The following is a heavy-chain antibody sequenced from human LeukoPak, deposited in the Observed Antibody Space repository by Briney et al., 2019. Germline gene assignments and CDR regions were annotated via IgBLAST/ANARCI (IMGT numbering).Heavy chain of an antibody. Sequence: GRSLRLSCAASGFTFDDYAMHWVRQAPGKGLEWVSGISWNSGSIGYADSVKGRFTISRDIAKNSLYLQMNSLRAEDTAVYYCARDWFVDWGQGTLVIVSS. CDR2: ISWNSGSI. V-gene: IGHV3-9*01. CDR1: GFTFDDYA. CDR3: ARDWFVD. J-gene: IGHJ4*02.